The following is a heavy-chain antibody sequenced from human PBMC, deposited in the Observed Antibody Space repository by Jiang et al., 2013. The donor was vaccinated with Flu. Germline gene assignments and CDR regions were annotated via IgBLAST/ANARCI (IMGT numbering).Heavy chain of an antibody. J-gene: IGHJ3*02. D-gene: IGHD2-21*02. CDR2: IYYSGST. Sequence: SISSYYWSWIRQPPGKGLEWIGYIYYSGSTNYNPSLKSRVTISVDTSKNQFSLKLSSVTAADTAVYYCARDPDGDFDAFDIWGQGTMVTVSS. CDR3: ARDPDGDFDAFDI. V-gene: IGHV4-59*01. CDR1: SISSYY.